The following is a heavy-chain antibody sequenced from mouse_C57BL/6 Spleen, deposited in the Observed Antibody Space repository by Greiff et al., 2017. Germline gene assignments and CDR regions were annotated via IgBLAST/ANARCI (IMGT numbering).Heavy chain of an antibody. CDR1: GFTFSDFY. D-gene: IGHD4-1*01. CDR2: SRNKANDYTT. J-gene: IGHJ1*03. CDR3: ARALHWDGWYFDV. V-gene: IGHV7-1*01. Sequence: EVKLMESGGGLVQSGRSLRLSCATSGFTFSDFYMEWVRQAPGKGLEWIAASRNKANDYTTEYSASVKGRFIVSRDTSQSILYLQMNALRAEDTAIYYCARALHWDGWYFDVWGTGTTVTVSS.